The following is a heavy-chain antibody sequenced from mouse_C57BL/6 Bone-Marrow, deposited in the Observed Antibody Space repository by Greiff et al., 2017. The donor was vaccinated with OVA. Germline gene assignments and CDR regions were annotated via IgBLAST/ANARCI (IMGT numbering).Heavy chain of an antibody. J-gene: IGHJ3*01. CDR1: GYTFTSYW. CDR3: AREGYYASFAY. CDR2: LDPSDSYT. V-gene: IGHV1-69*01. D-gene: IGHD1-1*01. Sequence: QVQLQQPGAELVMPGASVKLSCKASGYTFTSYWMHWVKQRPGQGLEWIGELDPSDSYTNYNQKFKGKSTLTVDKSSSTAYMQLSSLTSEDSAVYYGAREGYYASFAYWGQGTLVTVSA.